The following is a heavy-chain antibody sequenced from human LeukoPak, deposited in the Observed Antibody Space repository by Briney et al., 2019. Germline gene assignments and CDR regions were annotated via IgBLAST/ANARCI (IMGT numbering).Heavy chain of an antibody. CDR3: ARPRSRVSWFDP. J-gene: IGHJ5*02. D-gene: IGHD2-8*01. CDR2: IYYSGST. Sequence: SETLSLTCTVSGGSISSSSYYWGWIRQPPGKGLEWIGSIYYSGSTYYNPSLKSRVTISVDTSKNQFSLKLSSVTAADTAVYYCARPRSRVSWFDPWGQGTLVTVSS. CDR1: GGSISSSSYY. V-gene: IGHV4-39*01.